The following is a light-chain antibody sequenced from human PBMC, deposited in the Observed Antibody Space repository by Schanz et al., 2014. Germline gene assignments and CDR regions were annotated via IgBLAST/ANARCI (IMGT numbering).Light chain of an antibody. CDR1: SSDVGGYNY. V-gene: IGLV2-14*03. CDR2: DVS. J-gene: IGLJ3*02. Sequence: QSALTQPASVSGSPGQSITISCTGTSSDVGGYNYVSWYQHHPGKAPKLMIYDVSNRPSGVSNRFSGSKSGNTASLTISGLQADDEADYYCSSYTSTSPRVVFGGGTKLTVL. CDR3: SSYTSTSPRVV.